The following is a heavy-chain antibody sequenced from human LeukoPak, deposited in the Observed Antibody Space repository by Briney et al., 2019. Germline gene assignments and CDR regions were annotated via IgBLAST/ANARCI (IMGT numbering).Heavy chain of an antibody. Sequence: GASVKVSCKASGYTFTGYYMHWVRQAPGQGLEWMGRINPNSGGTNYAQKFQGRVTMTRDTSISTAYMELSRLRSDDTAVYYCARDVPKYCSSTSCYVYYYYYGMDVWGQGTTATVSS. CDR3: ARDVPKYCSSTSCYVYYYYYGMDV. J-gene: IGHJ6*02. D-gene: IGHD2-2*01. CDR1: GYTFTGYY. V-gene: IGHV1-2*06. CDR2: INPNSGGT.